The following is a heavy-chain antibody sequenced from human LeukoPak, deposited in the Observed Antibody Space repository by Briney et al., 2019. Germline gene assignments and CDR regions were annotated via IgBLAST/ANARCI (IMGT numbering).Heavy chain of an antibody. CDR3: ARVGLGEQQQNYYYYHYMDV. Sequence: PGGSLRLSCAASGFTFSSYGMSWVRQAPGKGLEWVSAISGSGGSTYYADSVKGRFTISRDNSKNTLYLYMKSLRAEDTAVYFCARVGLGEQQQNYYYYHYMDVWGKGTTVTVSS. CDR2: ISGSGGST. J-gene: IGHJ6*03. CDR1: GFTFSSYG. V-gene: IGHV3-23*01. D-gene: IGHD6-13*01.